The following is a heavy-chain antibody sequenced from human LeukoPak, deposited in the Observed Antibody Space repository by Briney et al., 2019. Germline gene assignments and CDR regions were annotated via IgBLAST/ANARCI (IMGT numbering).Heavy chain of an antibody. J-gene: IGHJ3*02. CDR2: IRYDGSNQ. Sequence: GGSLRLSRAASGFTLSSYGMHWVRPAPGKGRECGAFIRYDGSNQYYADSVKGRFTISRDNSKNTLYLQMNSLRAEDTAVYYCAKDARYCSGGSCYPNAFDIWGQGTMVTVSS. CDR1: GFTLSSYG. CDR3: AKDARYCSGGSCYPNAFDI. V-gene: IGHV3-30*02. D-gene: IGHD2-15*01.